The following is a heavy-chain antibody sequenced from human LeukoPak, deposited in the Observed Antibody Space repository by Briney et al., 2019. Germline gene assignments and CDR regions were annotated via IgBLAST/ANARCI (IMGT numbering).Heavy chain of an antibody. V-gene: IGHV3-23*01. D-gene: IGHD6-13*01. CDR3: ASGPYSSSYFAS. Sequence: GGSLRLSCAASGFTFTNFAMKWVRQAPGKGLEWVADISGGGEHTFYADSVKGRFTISRDNSKDTLHLQMSILRPEDTALYYCASGPYSSSYFASWGQGNMVTVSS. J-gene: IGHJ4*02. CDR1: GFTFTNFA. CDR2: ISGGGEHT.